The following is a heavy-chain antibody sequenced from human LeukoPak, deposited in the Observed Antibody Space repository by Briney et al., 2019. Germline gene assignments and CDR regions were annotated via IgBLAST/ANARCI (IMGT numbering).Heavy chain of an antibody. J-gene: IGHJ6*04. CDR2: IDLSYYYN. V-gene: IGHV5-10-1*01. D-gene: IGHD6-13*01. CDR1: GFSLPSYW. Sequence: GESLKISRRGSGFSLPSYWISWGRQRSGKGLEWVGRIDLSYYYNNYSTSCQGHVTISADKSISTAYLQWSSLKASDTAMYYCARTSSPQLGYYGMDVWGKGTTVTVSS. CDR3: ARTSSPQLGYYGMDV.